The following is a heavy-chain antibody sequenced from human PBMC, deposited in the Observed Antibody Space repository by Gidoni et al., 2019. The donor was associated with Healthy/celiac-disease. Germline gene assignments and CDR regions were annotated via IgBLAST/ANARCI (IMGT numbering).Heavy chain of an antibody. CDR2: INHSGST. J-gene: IGHJ4*02. D-gene: IGHD6-6*01. CDR3: AIKSIAARSFDY. V-gene: IGHV4-34*01. Sequence: QVQLQQWGAGLLKPSETLSLTCAVYGGSFSGYYWSWIRQPPGKGLEWIGEINHSGSTNYNPSLKSRVPISVDTSKNQFSLKLSSVTAADTAVYYCAIKSIAARSFDYWGQGTLVTVSS. CDR1: GGSFSGYY.